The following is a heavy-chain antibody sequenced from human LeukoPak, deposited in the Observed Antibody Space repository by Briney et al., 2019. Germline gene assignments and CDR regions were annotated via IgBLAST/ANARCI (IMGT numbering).Heavy chain of an antibody. CDR1: GYSFTKYW. J-gene: IGHJ3*02. V-gene: IGHV5-51*01. CDR2: IYPGHSDT. Sequence: PGESLKISCKGSGYSFTKYWIGWVRQMPGKGLECMRIIYPGHSDTRYSPAFQGQGTISAHKSISTAYLQWSSLKDSDTAMYYCGRENVLVQDWMKSLRNGAFDIWGGGTMVIVAS. D-gene: IGHD1-1*01. CDR3: GRENVLVQDWMKSLRNGAFDI.